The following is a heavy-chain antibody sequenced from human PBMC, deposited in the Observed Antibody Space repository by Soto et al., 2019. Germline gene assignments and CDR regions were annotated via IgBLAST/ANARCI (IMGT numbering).Heavy chain of an antibody. Sequence: SGGSLRLSCAASGFTFSDYYMSWIRQAPGKGLEWVSHISSSDSTIYYADSVKGRFTVSRDNANNSLYLQMNSLRAEYTAVYYCAGDRTPPHWGSYCWPVFDYWGQGTLVTVSS. CDR3: AGDRTPPHWGSYCWPVFDY. V-gene: IGHV3-11*01. J-gene: IGHJ4*02. CDR1: GFTFSDYY. CDR2: ISSSDSTI. D-gene: IGHD3-16*02.